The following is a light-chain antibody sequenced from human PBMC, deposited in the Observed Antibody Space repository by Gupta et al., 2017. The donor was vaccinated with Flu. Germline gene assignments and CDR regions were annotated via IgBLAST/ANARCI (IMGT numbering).Light chain of an antibody. Sequence: QSALTQPASVSGSPGQSITISCSGPSSDVGGYNHVSWYQHHPGKAPKLLIYDVNNRSSGTSNRFSGSKSGNTASLTISGIQSEDEADYYCSSYTISGTLVLFGGGTKLTVL. J-gene: IGLJ2*01. CDR1: SSDVGGYNH. CDR3: SSYTISGTLVL. V-gene: IGLV2-14*01. CDR2: DVN.